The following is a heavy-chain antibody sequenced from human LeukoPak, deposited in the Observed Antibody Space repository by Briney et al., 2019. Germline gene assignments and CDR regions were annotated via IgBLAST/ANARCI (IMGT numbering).Heavy chain of an antibody. Sequence: GGSLRLSCAASGFTFSSYSMNWVRQAPGKGLEWVSSISSSSSYIYYADSVKGRFTISRDNAKNSLYLQMNGLRAEDTAVYYCARDLGLVGATGYWGQGTLVTVSS. D-gene: IGHD1-26*01. CDR1: GFTFSSYS. J-gene: IGHJ4*02. CDR2: ISSSSSYI. CDR3: ARDLGLVGATGY. V-gene: IGHV3-21*01.